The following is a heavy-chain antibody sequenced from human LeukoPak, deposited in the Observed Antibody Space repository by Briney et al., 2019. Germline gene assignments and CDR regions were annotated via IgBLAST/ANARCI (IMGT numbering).Heavy chain of an antibody. CDR1: GFPFSIYG. Sequence: GGSLRLSCSASGFPFSIYGMNWVRQAPGKGLEWVSVSGGDGRTYYADSVRGRFTISRDDSKNTLYLQTNSLRAEDTAVYYCAKAQLGGYNYAPLDSWGQGTLVTVSS. CDR3: AKAQLGGYNYAPLDS. CDR2: SGGDGRT. J-gene: IGHJ4*02. V-gene: IGHV3-23*01. D-gene: IGHD5-18*01.